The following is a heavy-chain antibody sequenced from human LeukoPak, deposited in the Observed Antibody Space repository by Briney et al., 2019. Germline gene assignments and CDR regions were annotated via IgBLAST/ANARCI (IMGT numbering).Heavy chain of an antibody. Sequence: PGGSLRLSCAASGFTFSSYAMHWVRQAPGKGLEWVAVISYDGSNKYYADSVKGRFTISRDNSKNTLYLQMNSLRAEDTAVYYCARDLLRFLEWLYTTYYYYGMDVWGQGTTVTVPS. CDR2: ISYDGSNK. V-gene: IGHV3-30-3*01. CDR3: ARDLLRFLEWLYTTYYYYGMDV. D-gene: IGHD3-3*01. CDR1: GFTFSSYA. J-gene: IGHJ6*02.